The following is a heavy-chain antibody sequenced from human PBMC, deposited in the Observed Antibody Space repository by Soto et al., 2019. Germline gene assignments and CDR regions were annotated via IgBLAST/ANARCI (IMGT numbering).Heavy chain of an antibody. V-gene: IGHV3-48*02. CDR3: ARGRRYGGFTTSTVDWFDS. Sequence: EVQLVESGGGLVQPGGSLRLSCAASGFTFSSYSMNWVRQAPGKGLEWVSYISSSSSTIYYADSMKGRFTISRDNAKNSLYLQMNSLRDEDTAVYYCARGRRYGGFTTSTVDWFDSWGQGTLVTVSS. D-gene: IGHD3-22*01. CDR1: GFTFSSYS. CDR2: ISSSSSTI. J-gene: IGHJ5*01.